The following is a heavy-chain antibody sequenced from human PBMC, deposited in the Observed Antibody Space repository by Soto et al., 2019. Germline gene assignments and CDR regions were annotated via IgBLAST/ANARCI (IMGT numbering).Heavy chain of an antibody. CDR1: GGTFSSYA. J-gene: IGHJ6*02. CDR3: ASWSGYCGGDCYDAYYYYGMDV. D-gene: IGHD2-21*02. Sequence: QVQLVQSGAEVKKPGSSVKVSCKASGGTFSSYAISWVRQAPGQGLEWMGGIIPIFGTANYAQKFQGRVKITADESTSTAYMELSSLRSEDTAVYYCASWSGYCGGDCYDAYYYYGMDVWGQGTTVTVSS. CDR2: IIPIFGTA. V-gene: IGHV1-69*01.